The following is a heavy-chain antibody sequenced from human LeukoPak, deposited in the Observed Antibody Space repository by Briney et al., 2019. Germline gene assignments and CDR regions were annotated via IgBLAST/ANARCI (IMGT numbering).Heavy chain of an antibody. Sequence: GGSLRLSCSASGFVFSIYTMYWVRQIPGKGPEYVSTISGSGNGFSIYYADSVKGRFTISRDDSKSILHLQMNGLRSEDTAVYYCVKDFGRVRGTPDSWGQGTLVTVSS. CDR1: GFVFSIYT. CDR3: VKDFGRVRGTPDS. V-gene: IGHV3-64D*06. CDR2: ISGSGNGFSI. D-gene: IGHD3-16*01. J-gene: IGHJ4*02.